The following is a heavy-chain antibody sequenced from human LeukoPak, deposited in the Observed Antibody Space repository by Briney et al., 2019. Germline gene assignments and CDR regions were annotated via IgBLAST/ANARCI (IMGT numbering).Heavy chain of an antibody. V-gene: IGHV4-34*01. CDR3: ASKRGYSYGFWEDY. D-gene: IGHD5-18*01. CDR1: GGSFSGYY. J-gene: IGHJ4*02. Sequence: SETLSLTCAVYGGSFSGYYWSWIRQPPGEGLEWIGEINHSGSTNYNPSLKSRVTISVDTSKNQFSLKLSSVTAADTAVYYCASKRGYSYGFWEDYWGQGTLVTVSS. CDR2: INHSGST.